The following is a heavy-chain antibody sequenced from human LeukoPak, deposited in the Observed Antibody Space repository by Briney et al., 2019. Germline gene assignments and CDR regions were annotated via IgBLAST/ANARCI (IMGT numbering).Heavy chain of an antibody. CDR2: INHSVST. Sequence: PSETLSLTCAVYGGSFSGYYWSWIRQPPGEGLEWIGEINHSVSTNYNPSLKSRVTISVDTSKNQFSLKLSSVTAADTAVYYCARTRGPDRPGIAVAGKKRYYYYYMDVWGKGTTVTVSS. V-gene: IGHV4-34*01. D-gene: IGHD6-19*01. CDR1: GGSFSGYY. J-gene: IGHJ6*03. CDR3: ARTRGPDRPGIAVAGKKRYYYYYMDV.